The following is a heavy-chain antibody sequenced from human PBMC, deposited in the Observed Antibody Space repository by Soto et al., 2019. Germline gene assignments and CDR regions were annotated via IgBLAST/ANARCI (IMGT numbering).Heavy chain of an antibody. CDR3: ARDPRIVVVVAAEDAFDI. CDR2: IWYDGSNK. CDR1: GFTFSSYG. Sequence: PGGSLRLSCAASGFTFSSYGMHWVRQAPGKGLEWVAVIWYDGSNKYYADSVKGRFTISRDNSKNTLYLQMNSLRAEDTAVFYCARDPRIVVVVAAEDAFDIWGQGTMVTVSS. D-gene: IGHD2-15*01. J-gene: IGHJ3*02. V-gene: IGHV3-33*01.